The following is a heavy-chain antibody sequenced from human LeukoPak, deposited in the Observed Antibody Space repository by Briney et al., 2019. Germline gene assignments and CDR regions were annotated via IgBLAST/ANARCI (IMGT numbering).Heavy chain of an antibody. V-gene: IGHV3-21*01. CDR1: GFALRSYA. J-gene: IGHJ4*02. Sequence: GGSLRLSCAASGFALRSYAMNWVRQAPGKGLEWVSVISTTSNEIYYADSVKGRFTISRDNSKNSLYLQMYSLRAEDTAVYYCTKDFDAATGYWGQGTLVTVSP. CDR3: TKDFDAATGY. D-gene: IGHD3-9*01. CDR2: ISTTSNEI.